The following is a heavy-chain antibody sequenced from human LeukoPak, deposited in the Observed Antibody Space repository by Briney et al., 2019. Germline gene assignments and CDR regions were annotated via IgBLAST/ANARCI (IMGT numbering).Heavy chain of an antibody. V-gene: IGHV4-39*01. J-gene: IGHJ5*02. Sequence: SETLSLTCTVSGGSISSSSYHWGWIRQPPGKGLEWIGSIYYSGSTYYNPSLKSRVTISVDTSKNQFSLKLSSVTAADTAVYYCARRVSSWLPENWFDPWGQGTLVTVSS. CDR3: ARRVSSWLPENWFDP. D-gene: IGHD6-13*01. CDR2: IYYSGST. CDR1: GGSISSSSYH.